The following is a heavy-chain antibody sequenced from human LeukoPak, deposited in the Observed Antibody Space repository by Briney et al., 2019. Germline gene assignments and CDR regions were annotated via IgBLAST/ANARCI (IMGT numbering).Heavy chain of an antibody. CDR3: AKDLGSGSFHLNAFDS. Sequence: GGFLRLSCAASGFTFSSFGMHWVRQAPGKGLEWVALISYDGNNKYYPDSVKGRFTISRDNSKNTLYLQMNSLRADDTAVYYCAKDLGSGSFHLNAFDSWGQGTLVTVSS. CDR2: ISYDGNNK. J-gene: IGHJ4*02. V-gene: IGHV3-30*18. CDR1: GFTFSSFG. D-gene: IGHD3-10*01.